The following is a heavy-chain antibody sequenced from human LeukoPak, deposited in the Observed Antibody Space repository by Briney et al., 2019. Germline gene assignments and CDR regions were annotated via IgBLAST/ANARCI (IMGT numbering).Heavy chain of an antibody. J-gene: IGHJ4*02. Sequence: GGSLRLSCAASGFTFSDYYMSWIRQAPGKGLEWVSYISSSGSTIYYADSVKGRFTISRDNAKNSLYLQMYSLRAEDTAVYYCARVPVVTSEYDYWGQGTLVTVSS. CDR1: GFTFSDYY. V-gene: IGHV3-11*01. CDR2: ISSSGSTI. D-gene: IGHD2-21*02. CDR3: ARVPVVTSEYDY.